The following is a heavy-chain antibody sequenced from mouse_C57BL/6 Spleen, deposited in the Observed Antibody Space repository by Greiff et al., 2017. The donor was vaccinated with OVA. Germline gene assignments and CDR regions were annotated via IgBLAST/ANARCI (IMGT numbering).Heavy chain of an antibody. CDR3: ARGRDYARDYAMDY. CDR2: IDPSDSYT. Sequence: QVQLQQPGAELVMPGASVKLSCKASGYTFTSYWMHWVKQRPGQGLEWNGEIDPSDSYTNYNQKFKGKSTLTVDKSSSTAYMQLSSLTSEDSAVYYCARGRDYARDYAMDYWGQGTSVTVSS. CDR1: GYTFTSYW. V-gene: IGHV1-69*01. D-gene: IGHD2-4*01. J-gene: IGHJ4*01.